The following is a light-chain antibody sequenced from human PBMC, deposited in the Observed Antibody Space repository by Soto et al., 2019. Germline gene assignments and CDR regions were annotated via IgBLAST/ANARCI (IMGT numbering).Light chain of an antibody. CDR3: SSYTGSITVV. V-gene: IGLV2-18*02. J-gene: IGLJ3*02. CDR2: EVT. Sequence: QSALTQPPSVSGSPGQSVTISCTGTSSDVGSYNRVSWYQQSPGAAPKLIIYEVTNRPSGVPDRFSGSKSGSTASLTISGLQAEDEADYYCSSYTGSITVVFGGGTKVTVL. CDR1: SSDVGSYNR.